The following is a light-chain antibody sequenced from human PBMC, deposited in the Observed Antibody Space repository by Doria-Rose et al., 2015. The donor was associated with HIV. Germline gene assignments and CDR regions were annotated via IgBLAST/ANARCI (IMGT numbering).Light chain of an antibody. V-gene: IGKV3-20*01. J-gene: IGKJ1*01. CDR3: HQYASPRT. Sequence: QSPGTLSLSPGERATLSCRASQSVSANYLAWYQQRPGQSPRLLIYGASSRATDIPDRFSGSGSGTDFTLTISRLEPEDFAVYYCHQYASPRTFGQGTKVEIK. CDR1: QSVSANY. CDR2: GAS.